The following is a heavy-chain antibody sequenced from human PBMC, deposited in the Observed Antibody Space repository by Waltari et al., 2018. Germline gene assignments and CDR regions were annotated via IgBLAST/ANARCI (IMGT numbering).Heavy chain of an antibody. J-gene: IGHJ4*02. V-gene: IGHV4-38-2*01. Sequence: QVQLQESGPGLVKPSETLSHTCDVSGYSINSGYYWGWIRQSPGKGLEWIATIYHAGDTFYTPSLKSRVTISMDPSKNQFSLKLNSVTAADTAVYFCSRQVLGYCTSAACRRLESWGQGTLVTVSS. CDR2: IYHAGDT. CDR3: SRQVLGYCTSAACRRLES. CDR1: GYSINSGYY. D-gene: IGHD2-2*03.